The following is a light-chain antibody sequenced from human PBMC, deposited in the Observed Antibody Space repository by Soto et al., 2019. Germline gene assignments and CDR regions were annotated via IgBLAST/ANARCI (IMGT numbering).Light chain of an antibody. J-gene: IGKJ4*01. Sequence: DIQMPQSPSSLSASVGDRVTITCQANQDISNYLNWYHQKPGKAPKLLVYDASNLEAGVPSRFSGSGSGTDFTFTISSLQPEDIGTYYCQQYDKLVTFGGGTKVEI. CDR1: QDISNY. CDR3: QQYDKLVT. CDR2: DAS. V-gene: IGKV1-33*01.